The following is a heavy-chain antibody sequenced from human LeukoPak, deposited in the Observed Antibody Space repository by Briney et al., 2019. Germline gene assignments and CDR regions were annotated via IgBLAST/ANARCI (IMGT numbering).Heavy chain of an antibody. Sequence: GGSLRLSCAASGFTFSSYWMSWVRQAPGKGLEWVANIKQDGSEKYYVDSVKGRFTISRDNAKNSLYLQMNSLRAEDTAVYYCASSGWAVHFDYWGQGTLVTVSS. CDR3: ASSGWAVHFDY. V-gene: IGHV3-7*01. CDR1: GFTFSSYW. D-gene: IGHD3-16*01. CDR2: IKQDGSEK. J-gene: IGHJ4*02.